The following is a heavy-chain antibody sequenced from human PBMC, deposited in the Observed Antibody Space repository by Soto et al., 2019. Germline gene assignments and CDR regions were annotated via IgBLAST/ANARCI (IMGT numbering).Heavy chain of an antibody. Sequence: QVQLQESGPGLVKPSQTLSLTCTVSGGSISSGGYYWSWIRQHPGKGMECLGYIYYSGSTYYNPSLKSRVTISVDTSKNQFSLKLSSVTAADTAVYYCARGDGLITVTTFDPWGQGTLVTVSS. D-gene: IGHD4-17*01. J-gene: IGHJ5*02. CDR1: GGSISSGGYY. V-gene: IGHV4-31*03. CDR3: ARGDGLITVTTFDP. CDR2: IYYSGST.